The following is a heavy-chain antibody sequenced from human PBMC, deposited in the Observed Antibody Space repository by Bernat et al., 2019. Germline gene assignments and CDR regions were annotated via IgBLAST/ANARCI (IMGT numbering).Heavy chain of an antibody. CDR2: IFYSEST. D-gene: IGHD6-19*01. J-gene: IGHJ4*02. Sequence: QLQLQESGPGLVKPSETLSLTSTVSGGSISSSSYYWGWIRQPPGKGLEWIGNIFYSESTYYNPSLRSRVTISVDTSKNQFSLKLSSVTAADTAVYYCARFGRAVGYYFDSWGQGTLVTVSS. CDR3: ARFGRAVGYYFDS. V-gene: IGHV4-39*01. CDR1: GGSISSSSYY.